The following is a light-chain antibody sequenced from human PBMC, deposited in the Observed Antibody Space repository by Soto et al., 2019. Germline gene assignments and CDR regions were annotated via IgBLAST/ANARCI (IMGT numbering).Light chain of an antibody. Sequence: EIVMTQSPATLSVSPGARATLSCRASQSVNSNYLAWYQQKPGQAPRLLMYGISKRATDIPDRFSGSGSGTEFTLTISSLQPEDFATYYCQQHGQWPITFGQGTRLEIK. CDR3: QQHGQWPIT. J-gene: IGKJ5*01. V-gene: IGKV3D-15*01. CDR2: GIS. CDR1: QSVNSN.